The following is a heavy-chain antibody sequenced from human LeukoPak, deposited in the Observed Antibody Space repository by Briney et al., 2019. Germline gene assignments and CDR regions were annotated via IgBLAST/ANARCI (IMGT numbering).Heavy chain of an antibody. CDR2: IKQDGSEK. CDR1: GFSFSSYW. J-gene: IGHJ4*02. V-gene: IGHV3-7*01. Sequence: PGGSLRLSCVASGFSFSSYWISWVRQAPGKGPEWVASIKQDGSEKFYVDSVKGRFTISKDNAKNSLYLQMNSLRAEDTAVYYCAREDHSKYEYWGQGTLVTVSS. CDR3: AREDHSKYEY. D-gene: IGHD4-11*01.